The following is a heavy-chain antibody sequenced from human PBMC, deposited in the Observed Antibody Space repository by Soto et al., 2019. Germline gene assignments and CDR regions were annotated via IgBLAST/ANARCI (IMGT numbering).Heavy chain of an antibody. J-gene: IGHJ4*02. CDR1: GFTFSSYA. CDR3: AKDRVESGLGEIDY. D-gene: IGHD3-16*01. CDR2: ISYDGSKK. V-gene: IGHV3-30*04. Sequence: QVQLVESGGGVVQPGRSLRLSCAASGFTFSSYAMHWVRQTPGRGLECVAVISYDGSKKYYADSVKGRFTISRDNSKNTLYLQMNSLRVEDTAVYYCAKDRVESGLGEIDYWGQGTLVTVSS.